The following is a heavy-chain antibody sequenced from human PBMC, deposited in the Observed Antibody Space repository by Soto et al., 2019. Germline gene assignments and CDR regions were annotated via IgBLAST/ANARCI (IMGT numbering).Heavy chain of an antibody. Sequence: PSDTLSLTCTVSGVSITDDNYYWSWIRQSPGKGLEWIGHLYHGETTYTNPSLKSRPTISVDTSKTQFSLNLNSVTAADAAVYYCAGGLSGDKVDQWGQGTLVTVSS. CDR3: AGGLSGDKVDQ. J-gene: IGHJ4*02. CDR2: LYHGETT. V-gene: IGHV4-30-4*02. CDR1: GVSITDDNYY. D-gene: IGHD2-21*01.